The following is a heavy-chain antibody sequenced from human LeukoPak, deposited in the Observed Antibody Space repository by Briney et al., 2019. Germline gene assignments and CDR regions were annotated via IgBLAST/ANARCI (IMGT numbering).Heavy chain of an antibody. Sequence: ASVTVSCTGSGYTFTSNYIHWVRQAPGQGLEWMGMIYPRDGSTSYAQKFQGRVTVTRDTSTSTVHMELSGLRSEDTAVYYCARDQEGFDYWGQGTLVTVSS. V-gene: IGHV1-46*01. CDR1: GYTFTSNY. J-gene: IGHJ4*02. CDR2: IYPRDGST. CDR3: ARDQEGFDY.